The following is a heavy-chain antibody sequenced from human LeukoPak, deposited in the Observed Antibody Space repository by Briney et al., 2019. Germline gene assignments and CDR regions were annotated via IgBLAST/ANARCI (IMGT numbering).Heavy chain of an antibody. V-gene: IGHV3-30*04. J-gene: IGHJ4*02. D-gene: IGHD2-15*01. CDR1: GFTFSSYA. Sequence: GGSLRLSCAASGFTFSSYAMHWVRQAPGKGLEWVAVISYDGSNKYYADSVKGRFTISRDNSKNTLYLQMNSLGAEDTAVYYCARSLVVVAATPATDYWGQGTLVTVSS. CDR3: ARSLVVVAATPATDY. CDR2: ISYDGSNK.